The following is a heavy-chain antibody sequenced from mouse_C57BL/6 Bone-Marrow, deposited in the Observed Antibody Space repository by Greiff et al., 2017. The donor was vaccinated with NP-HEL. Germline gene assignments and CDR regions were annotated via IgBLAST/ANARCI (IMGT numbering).Heavy chain of an antibody. J-gene: IGHJ4*01. V-gene: IGHV14-4*01. CDR1: GFNIKDDY. CDR3: TSLIYYYCSSYVKYYAMDY. Sequence: VQLQQSGAELVRPGASVKLSCTASGFNIKDDYMHWVKQRPEQGLEWIGWIDPENGDTEYAPKFQGKATITADTSSNTAYLQLSSLTSEDTAVYYCTSLIYYYCSSYVKYYAMDYWGQGTSVTVSS. CDR2: IDPENGDT. D-gene: IGHD1-1*01.